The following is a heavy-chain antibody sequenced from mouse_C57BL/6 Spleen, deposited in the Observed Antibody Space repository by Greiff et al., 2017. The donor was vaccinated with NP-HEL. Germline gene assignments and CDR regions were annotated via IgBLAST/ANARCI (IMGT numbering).Heavy chain of an antibody. CDR3: ARSGYGNSLDY. J-gene: IGHJ2*01. CDR2: IDPSDSET. D-gene: IGHD2-10*02. CDR1: GYTFTSYW. V-gene: IGHV1-52*01. Sequence: QVQLKQPGAELVRPGSSVKLSCKASGYTFTSYWMHWVKQRPIQGLEWIGNIDPSDSETHYNQKFKDKATLTVDKSSSTAYMQLSSLTSEDSAVYYCARSGYGNSLDYWGQGTTLTVSS.